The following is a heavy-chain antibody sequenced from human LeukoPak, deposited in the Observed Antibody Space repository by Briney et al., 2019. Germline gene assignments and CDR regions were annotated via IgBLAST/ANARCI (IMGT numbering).Heavy chain of an antibody. D-gene: IGHD2-15*01. Sequence: PSETLSLTCTVPGGSISSYYWSWLRQPPGKGLEWIGYIYYSGSTNYNPSLKSRVTISVDTSKNQFSLKLSSVTAADTAVYYCARGATPHAFDIWGQGTMVTVSS. CDR2: IYYSGST. J-gene: IGHJ3*02. CDR1: GGSISSYY. V-gene: IGHV4-59*01. CDR3: ARGATPHAFDI.